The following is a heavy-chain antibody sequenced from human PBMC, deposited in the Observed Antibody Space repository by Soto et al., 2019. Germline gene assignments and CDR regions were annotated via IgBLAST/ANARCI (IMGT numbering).Heavy chain of an antibody. CDR1: GLTFSSYA. CDR3: AKDFSVAGPGYYFDY. D-gene: IGHD6-19*01. V-gene: IGHV3-23*01. CDR2: ISGSGGST. Sequence: GGSLRLSCAASGLTFSSYAMSWVRQAPGKGLEWVSAISGSGGSTYYADSVKGRFTISRDNSKNTLYLQMNSLRAEDTAVYYCAKDFSVAGPGYYFDYWGQGTLVTVSS. J-gene: IGHJ4*02.